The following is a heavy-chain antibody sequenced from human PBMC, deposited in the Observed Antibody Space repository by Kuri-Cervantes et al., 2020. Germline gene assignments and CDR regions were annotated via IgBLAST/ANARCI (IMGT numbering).Heavy chain of an antibody. V-gene: IGHV3-7*01. Sequence: GGSLRLSCAASGFTFSNAWMNWVRQAPGKGLEWVANIKQDGSEKYYVDSVKGRFTISRDNAKNSLYLQMNSLRVEDTAVYYCASFFPPQWLLPPDTFDLWGQGTMVTVS. CDR1: GFTFSNAW. CDR3: ASFFPPQWLLPPDTFDL. CDR2: IKQDGSEK. D-gene: IGHD3-22*01. J-gene: IGHJ3*01.